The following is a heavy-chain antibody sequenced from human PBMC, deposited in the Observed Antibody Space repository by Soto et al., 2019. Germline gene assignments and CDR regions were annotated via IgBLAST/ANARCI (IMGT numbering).Heavy chain of an antibody. V-gene: IGHV5-10-1*01. CDR3: AILPLFEYSSSRLGDYYYYGMDV. J-gene: IGHJ6*01. D-gene: IGHD6-6*01. Sequence: GESLKIYCKVSGYSFTSYWISWVRQMPGKGLEWMERIDPSDSYTNYSPSFQGHVTISADKSICTAYLQWSSLKASDTAMYYCAILPLFEYSSSRLGDYYYYGMDVWGQGTTVNVSS. CDR1: GYSFTSYW. CDR2: IDPSDSYT.